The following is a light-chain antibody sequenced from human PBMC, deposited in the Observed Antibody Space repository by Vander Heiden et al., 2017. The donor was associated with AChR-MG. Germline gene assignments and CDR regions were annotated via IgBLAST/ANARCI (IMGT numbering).Light chain of an antibody. V-gene: IGLV3-1*01. J-gene: IGLJ3*02. CDR1: KLENKY. CDR2: QDS. CDR3: QAWDRSTVV. Sequence: SYELTQPPSVSVSPGQTARITCSGDKLENKYVFWYQQMPGQSPVLVIDQDSKRPAGIPERVSGSNSGNTATLTISGTQAMDEADYYSQAWDRSTVVFGGGTKLTVL.